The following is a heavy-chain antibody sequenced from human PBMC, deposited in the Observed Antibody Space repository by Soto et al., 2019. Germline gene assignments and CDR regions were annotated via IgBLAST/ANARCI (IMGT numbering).Heavy chain of an antibody. D-gene: IGHD2-15*01. CDR1: GYTFTSYG. V-gene: IGHV1-18*01. CDR3: ARDDVLCDGGRCYGVPLDV. J-gene: IGHJ6*04. CDR2: ISAYNGNT. Sequence: ASVKVSCEASGYTFTSYGISWVRQAPGQGLEWMGWISAYNGNTNYAQKLQGRFTISRDTSENTLHLQMDSLRAEDTAVYYCARDDVLCDGGRCYGVPLDVWGKGTTVTVSS.